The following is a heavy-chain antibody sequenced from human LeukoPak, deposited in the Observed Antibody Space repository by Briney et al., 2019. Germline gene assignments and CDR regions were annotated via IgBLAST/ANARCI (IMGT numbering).Heavy chain of an antibody. CDR3: AKIGETLYYYGMDV. Sequence: ASVKVSCKASGYTFTSYDINWVRQATEQGLEWMGWMNPNSGNTGYAQKFQGRVTMTRNTSISTAYMELSSLRSEDTAVYYCAKIGETLYYYGMDVWGQGTTVTVSS. D-gene: IGHD3-10*01. J-gene: IGHJ6*02. CDR1: GYTFTSYD. V-gene: IGHV1-8*01. CDR2: MNPNSGNT.